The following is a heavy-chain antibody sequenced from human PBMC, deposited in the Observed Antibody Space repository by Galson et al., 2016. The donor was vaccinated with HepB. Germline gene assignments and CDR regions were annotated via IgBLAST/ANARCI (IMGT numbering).Heavy chain of an antibody. CDR1: GDSVSNGNYY. CDR3: ARGVLRLSSFDY. CDR2: VYFSGST. V-gene: IGHV4-61*01. Sequence: ETLSLTCTVSGDSVSNGNYYWSWIRQTPGKGLEYIGYVYFSGSTKSSPSLESRVNISVDTSKTQFSPKLSSVTAADTALYYCARGVLRLSSFDYWGQGTLVTVSS. D-gene: IGHD2/OR15-2a*01. J-gene: IGHJ4*02.